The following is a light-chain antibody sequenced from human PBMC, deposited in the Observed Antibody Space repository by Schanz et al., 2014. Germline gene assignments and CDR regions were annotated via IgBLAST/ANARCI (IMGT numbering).Light chain of an antibody. CDR1: QSISSY. V-gene: IGKV1-39*01. CDR2: AAS. J-gene: IGKJ4*01. Sequence: DIQMTQSPSSLSASVGDRVTISCRASQSISSYLNWYQQKPGKAPKLLIYAASRLQSGVPSRFSGSGSGTDFTLSITSLQPEDFATYYCQQSSSTLLTFGGGTKVEIK. CDR3: QQSSSTLLT.